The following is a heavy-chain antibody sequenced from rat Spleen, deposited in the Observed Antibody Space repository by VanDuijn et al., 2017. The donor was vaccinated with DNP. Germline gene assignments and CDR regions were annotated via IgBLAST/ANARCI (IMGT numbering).Heavy chain of an antibody. CDR3: IRWNSGHFDY. V-gene: IGHV5-25*01. CDR1: GFTFSDYG. CDR2: ISSSGGST. Sequence: EVQLVESGGGLVRPGRSMKLSCVASGFTFSDYGMAWVRQAPTKGLEWVASISSSGGSTYYRDSVKGRFTVSRDNAKSTLYLQMNSLRSEDMATYYCIRWNSGHFDYWGQGVMVTVSS. D-gene: IGHD4-3*01. J-gene: IGHJ2*01.